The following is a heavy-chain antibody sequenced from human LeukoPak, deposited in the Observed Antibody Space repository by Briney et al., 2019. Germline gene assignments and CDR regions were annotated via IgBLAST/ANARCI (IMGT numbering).Heavy chain of an antibody. CDR1: GYTFTGYY. D-gene: IGHD1-1*01. Sequence: GASVKVSCKASGYTFTGYYMHWVRQAPGQGLEWMGWINPNSGGTNYAQKFQGRVTMTRDTSISTAYMELSRLRSDDTAVYYCAGENWNDVHYYYYYMDVWGKGTTVTVSS. J-gene: IGHJ6*03. CDR2: INPNSGGT. CDR3: AGENWNDVHYYYYYMDV. V-gene: IGHV1-2*02.